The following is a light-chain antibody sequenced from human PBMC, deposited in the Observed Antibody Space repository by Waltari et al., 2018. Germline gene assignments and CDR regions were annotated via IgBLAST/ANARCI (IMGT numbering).Light chain of an antibody. Sequence: EIVMTQSPGTLSVSPGERATLSCRASQSIGSSLVWFQQKPGQGPRLLIYGASPRATDIPARFSGSGSGKDFTLTIHGLQSEDFAFYYCQQYNEWPHTFGQGTKLEI. CDR3: QQYNEWPHT. CDR2: GAS. CDR1: QSIGSS. V-gene: IGKV3-15*01. J-gene: IGKJ2*01.